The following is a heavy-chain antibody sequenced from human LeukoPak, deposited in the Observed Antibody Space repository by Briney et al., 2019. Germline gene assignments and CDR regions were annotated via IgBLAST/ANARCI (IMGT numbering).Heavy chain of an antibody. CDR2: ITTSDGNT. V-gene: IGHV3-23*01. CDR3: AKDGGLWVSAHWGDS. J-gene: IGHJ4*02. Sequence: ETLSLTCTVSGGSISSYYWSWVRQAPGKGLEWVSTITTSDGNTYYADSVKGRFTVSRDNSKNTLFLQMNSLRAEDTAVYYCAKDGGLWVSAHWGDSWGRGTLVTVSS. D-gene: IGHD7-27*01. CDR1: GGSISSYY.